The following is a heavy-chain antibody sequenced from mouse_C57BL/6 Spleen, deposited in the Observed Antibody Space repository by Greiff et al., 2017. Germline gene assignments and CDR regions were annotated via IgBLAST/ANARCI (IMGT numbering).Heavy chain of an antibody. D-gene: IGHD3-1*01. CDR2: IDPSDSET. CDR3: ASWATAMDY. J-gene: IGHJ4*01. CDR1: GYTFTSYW. V-gene: IGHV1-52*01. Sequence: QVQLQQPGAELVRPGSSVKLSCKASGYTFTSYWMHWVKQRPIQGLEWIGNIDPSDSETLYNQKFKDKSTLTVDKSSSTAYMQLSSLTSEGSAVYYCASWATAMDYWGEGTSVTVSS.